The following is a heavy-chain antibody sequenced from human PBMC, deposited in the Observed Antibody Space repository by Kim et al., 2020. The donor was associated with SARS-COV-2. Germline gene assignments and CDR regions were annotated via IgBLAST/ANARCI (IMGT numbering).Heavy chain of an antibody. D-gene: IGHD3-22*01. CDR2: ISGSGGST. CDR3: AKDRGTMIVGRALLDAFDI. J-gene: IGHJ3*02. Sequence: GGSLRLSCAASGFTFSSYAMSWVRQAPGKGLEWVSAISGSGGSTYYADSVKGRFTISRDNSKNTLYLQMNSLRAEDTAVYYCAKDRGTMIVGRALLDAFDIWGQGTMVTVSS. V-gene: IGHV3-23*01. CDR1: GFTFSSYA.